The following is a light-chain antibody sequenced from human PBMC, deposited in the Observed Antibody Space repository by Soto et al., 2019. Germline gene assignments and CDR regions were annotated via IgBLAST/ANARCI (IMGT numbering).Light chain of an antibody. J-gene: IGKJ1*01. CDR2: AAS. Sequence: DIQMTQSPSVMSASVGDRVTMICRASQDIGIYLAWFQQEPGKAPRRLIYAASTLQTGVPSRFSGSGSGTEFTLTISSLQPEDFATYFCLQHKTYPRTFGQGTKVDSK. CDR1: QDIGIY. V-gene: IGKV1-17*03. CDR3: LQHKTYPRT.